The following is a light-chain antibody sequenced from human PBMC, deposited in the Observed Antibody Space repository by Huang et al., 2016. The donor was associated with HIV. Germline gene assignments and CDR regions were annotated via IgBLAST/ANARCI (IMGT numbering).Light chain of an antibody. CDR1: QSLLHSDGKNY. Sequence: DIVMTQSPLSLSVTPGQPASIPCKSSQSLLHSDGKNYLYWYFQKPGESRQVLIHEVSSLFSGVPDRFSGSGSGTDFTLKISRVEAEDVGSYYCMQSKHLPLTFGGGTKVEI. CDR2: EVS. CDR3: MQSKHLPLT. V-gene: IGKV2-29*03. J-gene: IGKJ4*01.